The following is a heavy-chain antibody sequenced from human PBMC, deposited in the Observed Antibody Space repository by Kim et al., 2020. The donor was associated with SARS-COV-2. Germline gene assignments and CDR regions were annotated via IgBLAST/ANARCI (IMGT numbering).Heavy chain of an antibody. CDR1: EFTFSRDS. CDR3: ARDLSLGRPGGFDY. V-gene: IGHV3-21*01. D-gene: IGHD3-10*01. Sequence: GGSLRLSCAASEFTFSRDSMNWVRQAPGKGLEWVSTISRFSDYIYYAESVEGRFTISRDNAKNSVYLQMNSLRVDDTAMYYCARDLSLGRPGGFDYWGQGALVTVSS. J-gene: IGHJ4*02. CDR2: ISRFSDYI.